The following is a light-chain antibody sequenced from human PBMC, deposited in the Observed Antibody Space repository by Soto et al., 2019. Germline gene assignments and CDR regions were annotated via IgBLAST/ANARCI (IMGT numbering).Light chain of an antibody. CDR1: QSISTF. V-gene: IGKV1-39*01. CDR2: AAS. J-gene: IGKJ2*01. Sequence: DIQMTQSPSSLSASVGDRVTITCRASQSISTFLDWYQQKPGTAPKLLIYAASNLQSGVPSRFSGSGSGTEFTLTISSLQPEDFATYSCQQTYSTPYTFGQGTKLDIK. CDR3: QQTYSTPYT.